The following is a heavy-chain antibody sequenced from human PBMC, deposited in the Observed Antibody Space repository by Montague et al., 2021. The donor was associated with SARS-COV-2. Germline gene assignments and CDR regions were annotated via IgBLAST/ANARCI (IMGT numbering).Heavy chain of an antibody. Sequence: SETLSLTCAVFDGSFSNFYWSWIRQPPGKGLEWIGEINHSGTTYYNQSLKSRVTISVDTSRNQFSLELNSVTAADAAVYYCASGDDNGSGYLDVWGKGTTVTVSS. D-gene: IGHD1-26*01. J-gene: IGHJ6*03. V-gene: IGHV4-34*01. CDR2: INHSGTT. CDR1: DGSFSNFY. CDR3: ASGDDNGSGYLDV.